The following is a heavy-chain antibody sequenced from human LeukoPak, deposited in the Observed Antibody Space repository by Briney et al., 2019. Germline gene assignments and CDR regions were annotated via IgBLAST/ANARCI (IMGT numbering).Heavy chain of an antibody. CDR3: ARANLYYGSSGYGYDY. CDR1: GFTFSSYG. CDR2: IWHDGTKK. J-gene: IGHJ4*02. V-gene: IGHV3-33*01. D-gene: IGHD3-22*01. Sequence: GGSLGLSCAASGFTFSSYGMHWVRQAPGKGLEWVAVIWHDGTKKYYVDSVEGRFTISRDNSKNTLHLQMNSLRAEDTAVYYCARANLYYGSSGYGYDYWGQGTLVTVSS.